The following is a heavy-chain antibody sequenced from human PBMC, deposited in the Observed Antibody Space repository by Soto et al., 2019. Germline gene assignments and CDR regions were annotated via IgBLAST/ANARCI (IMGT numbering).Heavy chain of an antibody. Sequence: GGSLRLSCAASGFTFSSYAMSWVRQAPGKGLEWVSAISGSGGSTYYADSVKGRFTISRDNSKNTLYLQMNSLRAEDTAVYYCAKESSGYSYGFPYYFDYWGQGTLVTSPQ. V-gene: IGHV3-23*01. D-gene: IGHD5-18*01. CDR3: AKESSGYSYGFPYYFDY. J-gene: IGHJ4*02. CDR1: GFTFSSYA. CDR2: ISGSGGST.